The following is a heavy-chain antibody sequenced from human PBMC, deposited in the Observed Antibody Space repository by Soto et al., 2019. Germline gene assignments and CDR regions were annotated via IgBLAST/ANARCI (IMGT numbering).Heavy chain of an antibody. V-gene: IGHV1-18*01. CDR1: GYTFTSYG. Sequence: ASVKVSCKASGYTFTSYGISWVRQAPGQGIEWMGWISAYNGNTNYAQKLQGRVTITTDTSTSTAYMELRSLRSDDTAVYYCARVAVPITFGGVIATYYFDYWGQG. CDR3: ARVAVPITFGGVIATYYFDY. J-gene: IGHJ4*02. D-gene: IGHD3-16*02. CDR2: ISAYNGNT.